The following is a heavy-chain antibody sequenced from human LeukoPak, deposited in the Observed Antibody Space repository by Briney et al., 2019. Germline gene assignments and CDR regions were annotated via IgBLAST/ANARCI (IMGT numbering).Heavy chain of an antibody. CDR1: GYTFTGYY. CDR3: ARVTYYYDSSGYQSSPSFDY. V-gene: IGHV1-2*02. Sequence: VASVKVSCKASGYTFTGYYMHWVRQAPGQGLEWMGWINPNSGGTNYAQKFQGRVTMTRDTSISTAYMELSRLRSDDTAVYYCARVTYYYDSSGYQSSPSFDYWGQGTLVTVSS. CDR2: INPNSGGT. D-gene: IGHD3-22*01. J-gene: IGHJ4*02.